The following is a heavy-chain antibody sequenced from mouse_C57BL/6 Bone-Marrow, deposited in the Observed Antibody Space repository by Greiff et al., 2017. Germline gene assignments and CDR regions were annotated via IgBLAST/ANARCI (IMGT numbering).Heavy chain of an antibody. D-gene: IGHD2-3*01. CDR2: IHPNSGST. V-gene: IGHV1-64*01. Sequence: QVQLQQPGAELVKPGASVKLSCKASGYTFTSYWMHWVKQRPGQGLEWIGMIHPNSGSTNYNEKFKSKATLTVDKSSSTAYMQLSSLTSEDSAVYYCARDGYSWYCDVWGTGTTVTVSA. CDR1: GYTFTSYW. CDR3: ARDGYSWYCDV. J-gene: IGHJ1*03.